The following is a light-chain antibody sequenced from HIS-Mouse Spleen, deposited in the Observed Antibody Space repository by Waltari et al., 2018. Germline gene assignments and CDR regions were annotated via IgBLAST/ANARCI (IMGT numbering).Light chain of an antibody. V-gene: IGKV4-1*01. Sequence: DIVMTQSPDSLAVSLGERATINYKSSQSVLYSSNNKNYLAWYQQKPGQPPKLLIYWASTRESGVPDRFSGSGSGTDFTLTISSLQAEDVAVYYCQQYYSTPTFGGGTKVEIK. CDR3: QQYYSTPT. CDR1: QSVLYSSNNKNY. CDR2: WAS. J-gene: IGKJ4*01.